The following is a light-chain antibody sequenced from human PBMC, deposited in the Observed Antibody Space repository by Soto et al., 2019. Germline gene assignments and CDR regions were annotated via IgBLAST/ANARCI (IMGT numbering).Light chain of an antibody. CDR3: SSYTTISTYV. CDR2: DVR. J-gene: IGLJ1*01. CDR1: SSDVGGYNY. V-gene: IGLV2-14*01. Sequence: QSALTQPASVSGSPGQSITISCTGTSSDVGGYNYVSWYQQHPGKAPKLMIYDVRNRPSGVSNRFSGSKSVNTASLTISGFQAEDEADYYCSSYTTISTYVFGTGTKVPVL.